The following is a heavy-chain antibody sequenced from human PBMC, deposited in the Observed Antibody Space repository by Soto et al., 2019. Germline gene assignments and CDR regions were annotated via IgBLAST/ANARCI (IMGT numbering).Heavy chain of an antibody. CDR1: GAPVSSETHF. Sequence: SETLSLTCTVSGAPVSSETHFWTWIRQPPGKGLEWIGYMYYSGVTNSNPALKSRVTLSVDRSRNQFSLSLNSVTAADTAVYYCAREDMSGTYYFDYWGPGTQVTVSS. CDR3: AREDMSGTYYFDY. CDR2: MYYSGVT. J-gene: IGHJ4*02. V-gene: IGHV4-61*01. D-gene: IGHD1-26*01.